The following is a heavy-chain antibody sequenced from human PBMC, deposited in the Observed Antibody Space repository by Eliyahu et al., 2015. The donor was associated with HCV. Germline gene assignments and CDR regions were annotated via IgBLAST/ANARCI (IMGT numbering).Heavy chain of an antibody. V-gene: IGHV4-34*01. D-gene: IGHD6-13*01. CDR3: AGPRSGSSWYYYYYGMDV. CDR2: INHSGST. J-gene: IGHJ6*02. CDR1: GGSFSGYY. Sequence: QVQLQQWGAGLLKPSETLSLTCAVYGGSFSGYYWSWIRQPPGKGLEWIGEINHSGSTNYNPSLKSRVTISVDTSKNQFSLKLSSVTAADTAVYYCAGPRSGSSWYYYYYGMDVWGQGTTVTVSS.